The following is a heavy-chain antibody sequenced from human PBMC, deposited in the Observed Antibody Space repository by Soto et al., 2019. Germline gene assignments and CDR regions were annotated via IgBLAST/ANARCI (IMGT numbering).Heavy chain of an antibody. CDR2: IYYSGST. J-gene: IGHJ6*02. Sequence: PSETLSLTCAVYGGSFSSYYWGWIRQPPGKGLEWIGSIYYSGSTYYNPSLKSRVTISVDTSKNQFSLKLSSVTAADTAVYYCARETLGYYYGMDVWGQGTTVTVSS. CDR3: ARETLGYYYGMDV. CDR1: GGSFSSYY. V-gene: IGHV4-39*02. D-gene: IGHD3-16*01.